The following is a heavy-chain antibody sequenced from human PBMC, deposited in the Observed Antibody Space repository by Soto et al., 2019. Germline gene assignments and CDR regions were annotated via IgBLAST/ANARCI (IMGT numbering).Heavy chain of an antibody. CDR2: IAGVDI. J-gene: IGHJ3*01. Sequence: HPGGSLSLSCAGHGLTMSTYAMSWVRQAPGKGLEWVSTIAGVDIFYADSVQGRFTISIDNSKNLLFLQMNSLTADDTATYSCAKDHFKANGIYDGFDVWGQGTTVTV. D-gene: IGHD1-20*01. V-gene: IGHV3-23*01. CDR1: GLTMSTYA. CDR3: AKDHFKANGIYDGFDV.